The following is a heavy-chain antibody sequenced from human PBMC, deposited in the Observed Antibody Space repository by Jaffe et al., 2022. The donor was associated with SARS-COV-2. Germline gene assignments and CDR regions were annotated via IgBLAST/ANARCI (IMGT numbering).Heavy chain of an antibody. J-gene: IGHJ2*01. Sequence: QLQLQESGPGLVKPSETLSLTCTVSGGSISSSSYYWGWIRQPPGKGLEWIGSIYYSGSTYYNPSLKSRVTISVDTSKNQFSLKLSSVTATDTAVYYCAKTQYCSGGSCYPTRPFDLWGRGTLVTVSS. CDR1: GGSISSSSYY. CDR3: AKTQYCSGGSCYPTRPFDL. V-gene: IGHV4-39*01. D-gene: IGHD2-15*01. CDR2: IYYSGST.